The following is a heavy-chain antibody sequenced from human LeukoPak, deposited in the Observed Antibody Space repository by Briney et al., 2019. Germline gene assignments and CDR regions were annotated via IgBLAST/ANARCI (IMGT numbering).Heavy chain of an antibody. Sequence: PGRSLRLPCAASGFTFDDYAMHWVRQAPGKGLEWVSGISWNSGSIGYADSVKGRFTISRDNAKNSLYLQMNSLRAEDTALYYCAKAPYYDFWGGYYGYMDVWGKGTTVTVSS. D-gene: IGHD3-3*01. CDR2: ISWNSGSI. CDR1: GFTFDDYA. V-gene: IGHV3-9*01. CDR3: AKAPYYDFWGGYYGYMDV. J-gene: IGHJ6*03.